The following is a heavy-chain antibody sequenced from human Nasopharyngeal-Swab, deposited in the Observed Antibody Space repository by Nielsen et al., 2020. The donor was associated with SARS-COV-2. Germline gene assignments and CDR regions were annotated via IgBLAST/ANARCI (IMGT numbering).Heavy chain of an antibody. V-gene: IGHV4-39*01. CDR2: IHYSGST. CDR1: GASISSSSYY. Sequence: SETLSLTCTVSGASISSSSYYWGWIRQPPGEGLEWIGSIHYSGSTYYNPSLKSRVTLSVDTAKNQCSLQLSSGTAANTAVYYCASHYYDSRGYFQGDYWGQGTLVTVSS. CDR3: ASHYYDSRGYFQGDY. J-gene: IGHJ4*02. D-gene: IGHD3-22*01.